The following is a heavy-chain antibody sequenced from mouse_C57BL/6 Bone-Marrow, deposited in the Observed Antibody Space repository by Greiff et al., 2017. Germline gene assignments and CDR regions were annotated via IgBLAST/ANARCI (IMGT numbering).Heavy chain of an antibody. J-gene: IGHJ3*01. CDR2: ISYDGSN. CDR1: GYSITSGYY. Sequence: EVQLQESGPGLVKPSQSLSLTCSVTGYSITSGYYWNWIRQFPGKKLEWMGYISYDGSNNYNPSLKNRISITRDTSKNQFFLKLNSVTTEDTATYYCASPYYSNYGFAYWGQGTLVTVSA. CDR3: ASPYYSNYGFAY. V-gene: IGHV3-6*01. D-gene: IGHD2-5*01.